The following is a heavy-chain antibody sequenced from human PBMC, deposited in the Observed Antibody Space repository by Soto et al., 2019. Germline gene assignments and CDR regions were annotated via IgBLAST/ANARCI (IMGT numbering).Heavy chain of an antibody. V-gene: IGHV3-23*01. CDR2: ISGSGGST. Sequence: EVQLLESGGGLVQPGGSLRLSCVASGFTFSSYAMSWVRQAPGKGLEWVSAISGSGGSTYYADSVKGRFTISRDNSKNTLYLQMNSLRAEDTAVYYCAKDFPSIAARPGLFDYWGQGTLVTVSS. D-gene: IGHD6-6*01. J-gene: IGHJ4*02. CDR3: AKDFPSIAARPGLFDY. CDR1: GFTFSSYA.